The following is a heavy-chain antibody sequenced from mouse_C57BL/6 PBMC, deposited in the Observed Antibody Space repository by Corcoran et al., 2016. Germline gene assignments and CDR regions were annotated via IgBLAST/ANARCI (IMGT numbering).Heavy chain of an antibody. Sequence: EVQLQQSGPELVKPGASVKMSCKASGYTFTDYYMNWVKQSHGKSLEWIGDINPNNGGTSYNQKFKGKATLTVDKSSSTAYMELRSLTSEDSAVYYCARDYNHLFDYWGQGTTLTVSS. CDR2: INPNNGGT. J-gene: IGHJ2*01. CDR3: ARDYNHLFDY. D-gene: IGHD1-3*01. V-gene: IGHV1-26*01. CDR1: GYTFTDYY.